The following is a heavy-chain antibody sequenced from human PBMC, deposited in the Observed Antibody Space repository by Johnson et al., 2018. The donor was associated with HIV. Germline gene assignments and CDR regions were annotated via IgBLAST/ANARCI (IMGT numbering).Heavy chain of an antibody. V-gene: IGHV3-66*02. D-gene: IGHD5-24*01. CDR2: IYSGGST. J-gene: IGHJ3*02. Sequence: VQLVESGGRLVQPGRSLRLSCAASGFIFDDYAMHWVRQVPGKGLEWVSLIYSGGSTYYADSVKGRFTNPRDNSKNTLYLQMNGLRAEDMAVYYCARDQRWWLQSPGAFDIWGQGTMVIVSS. CDR3: ARDQRWWLQSPGAFDI. CDR1: GFIFDDYA.